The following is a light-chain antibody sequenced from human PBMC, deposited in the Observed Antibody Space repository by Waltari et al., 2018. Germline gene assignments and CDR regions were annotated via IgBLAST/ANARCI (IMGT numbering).Light chain of an antibody. J-gene: IGLJ1*01. CDR2: DVR. V-gene: IGLV2-14*03. CDR3: SSYTSATTGV. CDR1: SSDIGAHNY. Sequence: QSALTQPASVSGSPGQSLTISCIGTSSDIGAHNYVSWYQHHPGKVPKVIIFDVRRRPSGVSTRFSASKSGNTASLTISGLQPEDEADYYCSSYTSATTGVFGTGTRVTVL.